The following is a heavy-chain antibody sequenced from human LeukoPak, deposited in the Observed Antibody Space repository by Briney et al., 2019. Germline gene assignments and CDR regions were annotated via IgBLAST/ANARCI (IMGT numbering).Heavy chain of an antibody. CDR2: IYTSGST. CDR1: GGSISSYY. D-gene: IGHD3-22*01. V-gene: IGHV4-4*07. Sequence: SETLSLTCTVSGGSISSYYWSWIRQPAGNGLEWIGRIYTSGSTNYNPSLKSRVTMSVDATKNPFSLKLSSVTAADTAVYYCARYFYDSSGYYYFDYWGQGTLVTVSS. CDR3: ARYFYDSSGYYYFDY. J-gene: IGHJ4*02.